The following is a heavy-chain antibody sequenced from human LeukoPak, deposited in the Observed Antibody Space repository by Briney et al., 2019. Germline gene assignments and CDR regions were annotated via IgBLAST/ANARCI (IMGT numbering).Heavy chain of an antibody. CDR1: GGSISSYY. CDR3: ARAFSSGWYPYSIGGLWFDY. CDR2: IYYTGST. D-gene: IGHD6-19*01. V-gene: IGHV4-59*01. Sequence: SETLSLTCTVSGGSISSYYRSWIRQPPGKGLEWIGYIYYTGSTNYNPSLKSRVTISVDTSKNQFSLKLSSVTAADTAVYYCARAFSSGWYPYSIGGLWFDYWAREPWSPSPQ. J-gene: IGHJ4*02.